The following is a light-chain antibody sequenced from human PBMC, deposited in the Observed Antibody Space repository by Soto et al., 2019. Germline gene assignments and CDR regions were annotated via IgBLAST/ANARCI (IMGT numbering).Light chain of an antibody. Sequence: SFLTQPASVSASPGQSITISCTGGKNDIGSSDYVSWYQQHPGKAPKLIIYGVSNRPSGTSDRFSGSKSGNTASLTISGLQADDEADYYCSSSTSSNTLVFGGGTKVTVL. J-gene: IGLJ3*02. CDR1: KNDIGSSDY. CDR3: SSSTSSNTLV. V-gene: IGLV2-14*01. CDR2: GVS.